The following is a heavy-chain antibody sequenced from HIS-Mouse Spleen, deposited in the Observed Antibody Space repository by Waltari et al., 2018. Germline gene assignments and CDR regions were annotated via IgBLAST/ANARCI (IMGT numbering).Heavy chain of an antibody. V-gene: IGHV1-69*01. CDR2: IIPIFGTE. J-gene: IGHJ4*02. CDR3: ARPESIAVAGTVNYDY. Sequence: QVQLVQSGAEVKKPGSSVKVSCKASGGTFSSYAISWVRQAPGQGLEWMGGIIPIFGTENYAQKFQGRVTITADESTSTAYMELSSLRSEDTAVYYCARPESIAVAGTVNYDYWGQGTLVTVSS. CDR1: GGTFSSYA. D-gene: IGHD6-19*01.